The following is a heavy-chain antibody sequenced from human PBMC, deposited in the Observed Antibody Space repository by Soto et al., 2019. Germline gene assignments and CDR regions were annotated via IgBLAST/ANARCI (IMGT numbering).Heavy chain of an antibody. V-gene: IGHV1-69*12. J-gene: IGHJ6*02. Sequence: QVQLVQSGAEVKKPGSSVKVSCKASGGTFSKYAISWVRQAPGQGLEWMGGIIPMSGIANYAQKFQGRVTITADESTSTAYMELSSLRSEDTAVFYCARTEIAAASPTKYYYYGMDVWGQGTTVTVSS. D-gene: IGHD6-13*01. CDR1: GGTFSKYA. CDR2: IIPMSGIA. CDR3: ARTEIAAASPTKYYYYGMDV.